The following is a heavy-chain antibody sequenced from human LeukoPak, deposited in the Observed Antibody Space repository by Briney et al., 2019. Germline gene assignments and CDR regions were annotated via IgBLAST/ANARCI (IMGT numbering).Heavy chain of an antibody. J-gene: IGHJ4*02. Sequence: SQTLSLTCALSGDIFSSNSATWHWIRQSPSRGLEGLGRTYRRAKWSNDYAVSVRGRISINPDTSKNQFSLQLNSVTPEDTAVYYCARGYGGATDCWGQGTLVTVSS. CDR2: TYRRAKWSN. CDR3: ARGYGGATDC. CDR1: GDIFSSNSAT. V-gene: IGHV6-1*01. D-gene: IGHD3-16*01.